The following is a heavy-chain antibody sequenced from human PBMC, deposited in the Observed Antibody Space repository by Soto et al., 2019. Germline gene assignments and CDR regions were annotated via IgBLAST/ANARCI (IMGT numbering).Heavy chain of an antibody. J-gene: IGHJ6*03. CDR2: ISGSGGST. D-gene: IGHD6-13*01. CDR1: GFTFSSYA. V-gene: IGHV3-23*01. Sequence: GGSLRLSCAASGFTFSSYAMSWVRQAPGKGLEWVSAISGSGGSTYYADSVKGRFTISRDNSKNTLYLQMNSLRAEDTAVYYCAKDLAYSSSWYGRSQGSYYMDVWGKGTTVTVSS. CDR3: AKDLAYSSSWYGRSQGSYYMDV.